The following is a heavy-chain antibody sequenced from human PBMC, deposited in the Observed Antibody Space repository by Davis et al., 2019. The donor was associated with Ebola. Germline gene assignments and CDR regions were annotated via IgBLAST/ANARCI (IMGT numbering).Heavy chain of an antibody. Sequence: GGSLRLSCAASGFTFSSYDMHWVRQATGKGLEWVSAIGTAGDTYYPGSVKGRFTISRENAKNSLYLQMNSLRAGDTAVYYCAREGDSSGYYPPGYYGMDVWGKGTTVTVSS. V-gene: IGHV3-13*01. D-gene: IGHD3-22*01. CDR3: AREGDSSGYYPPGYYGMDV. CDR2: IGTAGDT. J-gene: IGHJ6*04. CDR1: GFTFSSYD.